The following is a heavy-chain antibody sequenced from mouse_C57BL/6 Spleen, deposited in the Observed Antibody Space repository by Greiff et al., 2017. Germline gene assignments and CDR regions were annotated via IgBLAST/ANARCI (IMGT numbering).Heavy chain of an antibody. CDR2: INPSSGYT. CDR3: SSYGSSYMFAY. D-gene: IGHD1-1*01. Sequence: QVHVKQSGAELARPGASVKMSCKASGYTFTSYTLHWVKQRPGQGLEWIGYINPSSGYTKYNQKFKDKATLTADKSSSTAYMQLSSRTSEDSAVYYCSSYGSSYMFAYWGQGTLVTVSA. J-gene: IGHJ3*01. CDR1: GYTFTSYT. V-gene: IGHV1-4*01.